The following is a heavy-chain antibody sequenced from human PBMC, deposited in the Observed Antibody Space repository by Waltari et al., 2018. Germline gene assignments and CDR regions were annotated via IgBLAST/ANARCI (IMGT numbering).Heavy chain of an antibody. J-gene: IGHJ4*02. CDR3: ATDGNYVWGSYRYTLLSY. Sequence: QVQLVQSGAEVKKPGASVQVSCKVPGYTLTELYMYWVRQAPGTGLEWMGGFDPEDGETIYAQKFQGRVTMTEDTSTDTAYMELSSLRSEDTAVYYCATDGNYVWGSYRYTLLSYWGQGTLVTVSS. CDR1: GYTLTELY. CDR2: FDPEDGET. V-gene: IGHV1-24*01. D-gene: IGHD3-16*02.